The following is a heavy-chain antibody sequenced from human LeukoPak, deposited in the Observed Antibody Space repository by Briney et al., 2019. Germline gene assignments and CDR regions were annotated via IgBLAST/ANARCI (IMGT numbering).Heavy chain of an antibody. V-gene: IGHV3-48*04. CDR3: ARDPPIWFDP. CDR1: GFTFSSYS. CDR2: ISSSSSTI. J-gene: IGHJ5*02. Sequence: GGSLRLSCAASGFTFSSYSISWVRQAPGKGREWVSYISSSSSTIYYADSVKGRFTISRDNAKNSLYLQMNSLRAEDTSVYYCARDPPIWFDPWGQGTLVTLSS.